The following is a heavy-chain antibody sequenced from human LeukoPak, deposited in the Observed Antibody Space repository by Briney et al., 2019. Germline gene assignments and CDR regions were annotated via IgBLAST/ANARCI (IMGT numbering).Heavy chain of an antibody. CDR3: ATEGTDGRGSFGWFDA. CDR1: GFTFNTYW. Sequence: PGGSLRLSCVAYGFTFNTYWMTWVRQAPGKVLEWEANVKEEGTLSYYVDSVKGRFTISRDNAKTSVFLQLNRLRAEDTAVYYCATEGTDGRGSFGWFDAWGQGTLVTVSS. D-gene: IGHD3-10*01. CDR2: VKEEGTLS. V-gene: IGHV3-7*01. J-gene: IGHJ5*02.